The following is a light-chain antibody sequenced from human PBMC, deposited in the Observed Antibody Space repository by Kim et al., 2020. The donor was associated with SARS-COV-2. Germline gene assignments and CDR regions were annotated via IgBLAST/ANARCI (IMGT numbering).Light chain of an antibody. Sequence: SPGERATLSCRASQRLTSYWLAWFQQKPGQAPRLLIYGASSRATGIPDRFSGSGSGTDFTLTISRLEPEDFAVYYCQQYENSPRTFGGGTKVDIK. CDR2: GAS. CDR1: QRLTSYW. J-gene: IGKJ4*01. V-gene: IGKV3-20*01. CDR3: QQYENSPRT.